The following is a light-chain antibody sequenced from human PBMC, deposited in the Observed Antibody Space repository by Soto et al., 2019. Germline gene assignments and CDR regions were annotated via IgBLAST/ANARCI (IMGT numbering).Light chain of an antibody. Sequence: EIVLTQSPGTLSLSLGERATLSCRASQSVSSSYLAWYQQKPGQAPRLLIYGASSRATGIPDRFSGSGSGTDFTLTVSRLEPEDSAVYYCQQYDTSPFTFGPGTKVDIK. CDR3: QQYDTSPFT. J-gene: IGKJ3*01. V-gene: IGKV3-20*01. CDR1: QSVSSSY. CDR2: GAS.